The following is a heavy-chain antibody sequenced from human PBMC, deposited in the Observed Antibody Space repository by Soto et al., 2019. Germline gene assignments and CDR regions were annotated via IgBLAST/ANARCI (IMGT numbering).Heavy chain of an antibody. CDR3: ASGKQLDRFDY. Sequence: TSETLSLTCIVSGGSISGDHWSWVRQPPGKGLEWIGYMYNSGSTNNNPSLKSRVTISLDTSKNQVSLKLSSVTAADTAVYYCASGKQLDRFDYWGQGTQVTVSS. CDR1: GGSISGDH. V-gene: IGHV4-59*01. J-gene: IGHJ4*02. CDR2: MYNSGST. D-gene: IGHD5-18*01.